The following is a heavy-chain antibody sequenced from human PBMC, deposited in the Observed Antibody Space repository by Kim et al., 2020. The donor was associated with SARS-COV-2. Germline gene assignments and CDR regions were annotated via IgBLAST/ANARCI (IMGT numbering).Heavy chain of an antibody. D-gene: IGHD6-13*01. V-gene: IGHV4-59*01. CDR1: GGSISSYY. Sequence: SETLSLTCTVSGGSISSYYWSWIRQPPGKGLEWIGYIYYSGSTNYNPSLKSRVTISVDTSKNQFSLKLSSVTAADTAVYYCARDYLSAAAGTGNWFDPWGQGTLVTVSS. CDR2: IYYSGST. J-gene: IGHJ5*02. CDR3: ARDYLSAAAGTGNWFDP.